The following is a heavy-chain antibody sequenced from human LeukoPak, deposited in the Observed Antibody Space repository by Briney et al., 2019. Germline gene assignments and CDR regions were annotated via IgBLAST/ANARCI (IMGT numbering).Heavy chain of an antibody. CDR1: GFTFSSYA. CDR2: ISSNGGST. V-gene: IGHV3-64*01. D-gene: IGHD3-22*01. CDR3: ARWDYDSSGYDY. Sequence: GGSLRLSCAASGFTFSSYAMHWVRQAPGKGLEYVSAISSNGGSTYYANSVKGRFTISRDNSKNTLYLQMGSLRAEDMAVYYCARWDYDSSGYDYWGQGTLVTVSS. J-gene: IGHJ4*02.